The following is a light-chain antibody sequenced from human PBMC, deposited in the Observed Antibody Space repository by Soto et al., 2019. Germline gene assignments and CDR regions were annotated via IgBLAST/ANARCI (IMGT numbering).Light chain of an antibody. J-gene: IGKJ1*01. CDR3: QLHGRLPGT. CDR2: GAS. Sequence: CWARGECTTLCWRYSLFVASSYVGWYQQKSGQAPRLLIYGASSRATGIPDRFSGSGSGTDTTFVCSRGVPADLAVQSLQLHGRLPGTFRQGTKVDIK. V-gene: IGKV3-20*01. CDR1: LFVASSY.